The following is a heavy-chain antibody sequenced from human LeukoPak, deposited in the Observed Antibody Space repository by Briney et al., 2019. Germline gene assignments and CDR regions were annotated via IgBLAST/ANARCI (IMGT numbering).Heavy chain of an antibody. D-gene: IGHD4-23*01. CDR2: INHSGSS. CDR1: GGSSCGYY. CDR3: ARDTYGGNSNHY. V-gene: IGHV4-34*01. Sequence: SETLSPTCAVYGGSSCGYYSSWIRQPPGKGLEWIGEINHSGSSNYNPSLKSRVTISVDTSKIRFSLKLSSVTAADTAVYYCARDTYGGNSNHYLRQGTLVTVSS. J-gene: IGHJ4*02.